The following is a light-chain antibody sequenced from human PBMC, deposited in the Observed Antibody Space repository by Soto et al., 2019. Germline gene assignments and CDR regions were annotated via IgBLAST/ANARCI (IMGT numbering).Light chain of an antibody. Sequence: EILLTQSPAIVSLSPGERATLSGRASQSVNNFFAWYQQKPGQAPRLLIYDASYRAPGIPARFSGSGSGTDFTLTISRLEPEDFAVYYCQQYGSSGTFGQGTKVDIK. CDR2: DAS. J-gene: IGKJ1*01. CDR3: QQYGSSGT. CDR1: QSVNNF. V-gene: IGKV3-11*01.